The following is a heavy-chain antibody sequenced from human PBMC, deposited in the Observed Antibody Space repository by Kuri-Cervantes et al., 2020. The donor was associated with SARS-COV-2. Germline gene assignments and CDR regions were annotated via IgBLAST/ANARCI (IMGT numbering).Heavy chain of an antibody. V-gene: IGHV4-39*01. CDR2: VHYSGAT. CDR3: ARHFGYSYDSGGPGSYYFDY. CDR1: GGSVTRSSAY. Sequence: SETLSLTCTVSGGSVTRSSAYWGWIRQSPEKGLEWIGTVHYSGATYYSPSLKSRVTISVDTSKNQFSLKLNSVTAADTAVYYCARHFGYSYDSGGPGSYYFDYWGQGTLVTVSS. D-gene: IGHD3-22*01. J-gene: IGHJ4*02.